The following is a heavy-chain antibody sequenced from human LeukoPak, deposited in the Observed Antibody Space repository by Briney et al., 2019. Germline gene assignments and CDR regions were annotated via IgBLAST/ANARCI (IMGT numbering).Heavy chain of an antibody. D-gene: IGHD3-3*01. CDR3: ASFYRNYDFWSGYSAAEYFQH. V-gene: IGHV4-30-2*01. Sequence: SETLSLTCAVSGGSTSSGGYSWSWIRQLPGKGLEWIGYIYHSGSTYYNPSLKSRVTISVDRSKNQFSLKLSSVTAADTAVYYCASFYRNYDFWSGYSAAEYFQHWGQGTLVTVSS. CDR1: GGSTSSGGYS. J-gene: IGHJ1*01. CDR2: IYHSGST.